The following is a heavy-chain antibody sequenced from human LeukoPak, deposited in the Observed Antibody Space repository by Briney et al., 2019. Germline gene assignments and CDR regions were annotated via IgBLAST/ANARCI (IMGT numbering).Heavy chain of an antibody. V-gene: IGHV4-59*08. CDR2: IYYSGST. CDR3: ARHTAKYCSSTSCYGGAPYYYYGMDV. Sequence: SETLSLTCTVSGGSISSYYWSWIRQPPGKGLEWIGYIYYSGSTNYNPSLKSRVTISVDTSKNQFSLKLSSVTAADTAVYYCARHTAKYCSSTSCYGGAPYYYYGMDVWGQGTTVTVSS. D-gene: IGHD2-2*01. J-gene: IGHJ6*02. CDR1: GGSISSYY.